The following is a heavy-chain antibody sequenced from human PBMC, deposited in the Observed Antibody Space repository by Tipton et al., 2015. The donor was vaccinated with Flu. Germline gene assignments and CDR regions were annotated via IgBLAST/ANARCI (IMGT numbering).Heavy chain of an antibody. CDR1: GGSISGNSYS. CDR2: IDCSGST. J-gene: IGHJ4*02. V-gene: IGHV4-39*01. CDR3: SRRFWSGYSFDY. Sequence: TLSLTCTVSGGSISGNSYSWVCVRPPPGKGRDGCGSIDCSGSTYYTPSLKRPVTISVDTSKNQFSLKLSTVTAADTAVYYCSRRFWSGYSFDYWGQGTLVTVAS. D-gene: IGHD3-3*01.